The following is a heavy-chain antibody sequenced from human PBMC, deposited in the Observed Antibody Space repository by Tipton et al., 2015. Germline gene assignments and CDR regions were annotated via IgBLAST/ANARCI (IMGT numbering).Heavy chain of an antibody. Sequence: QLVQSGAEVKKPGESLKISCKASGYSFSNFWIAWVRQMPGKGLESMGMIYPGVSDTRYSPSFQAQVTISADTSNDTAYLQLNSLKASDTAVHYCARHSLQQLVSDLDSWGQGTLVTVSS. D-gene: IGHD6-13*01. J-gene: IGHJ4*02. V-gene: IGHV5-51*01. CDR1: GYSFSNFW. CDR3: ARHSLQQLVSDLDS. CDR2: IYPGVSDT.